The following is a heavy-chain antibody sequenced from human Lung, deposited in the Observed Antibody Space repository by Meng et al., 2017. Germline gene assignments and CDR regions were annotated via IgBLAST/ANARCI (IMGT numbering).Heavy chain of an antibody. CDR1: GYPFTQDA. Sequence: VQLVQSGAEGKKPGASVKVSCRTYGYPFTQDAVHWVRQAPGQRLEWMGWMYTNNGNTKSSQKFQGRVTMTRDTSASTAYMELSSLRSEDTAVYYCARGDYGGWPDPWGQGTLVTVSS. J-gene: IGHJ5*02. CDR3: ARGDYGGWPDP. D-gene: IGHD4-17*01. CDR2: MYTNNGNT. V-gene: IGHV1-3*04.